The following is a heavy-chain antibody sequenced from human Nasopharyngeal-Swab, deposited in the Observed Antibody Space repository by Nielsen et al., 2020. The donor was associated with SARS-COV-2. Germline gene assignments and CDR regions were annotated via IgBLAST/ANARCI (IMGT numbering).Heavy chain of an antibody. D-gene: IGHD2-8*02. V-gene: IGHV1-18*04. CDR2: SSAYNGNT. CDR1: GYTFTIYG. Sequence: ASVKVSCKASGYTFTIYGITWVRQAPGQGLEWMGWSSAYNGNTNYAQKLQGRVTMTTDTSTSTAYMELRSLRPDDTAVYFCARDGIKDQYCIDGKCSPAYWGQGTLVIVSS. CDR3: ARDGIKDQYCIDGKCSPAY. J-gene: IGHJ4*02.